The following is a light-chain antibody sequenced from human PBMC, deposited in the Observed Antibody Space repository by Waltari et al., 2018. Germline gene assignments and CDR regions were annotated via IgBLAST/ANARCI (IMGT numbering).Light chain of an antibody. V-gene: IGKV4-1*01. CDR1: QNILYSTNNKNH. CDR3: HQYYSAPFA. Sequence: DIVMTQSPDSLTVSLGERATINCKSSQNILYSTNNKNHLAWYQQKPGPPPKLLIYWASTRESVVPDRFSGSGSGTEFTLTISSLQAEDVAVYYCHQYYSAPFAFGQGTKLEIK. J-gene: IGKJ2*01. CDR2: WAS.